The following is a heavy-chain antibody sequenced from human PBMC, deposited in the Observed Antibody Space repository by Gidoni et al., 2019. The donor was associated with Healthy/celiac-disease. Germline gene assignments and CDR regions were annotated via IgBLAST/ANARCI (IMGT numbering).Heavy chain of an antibody. J-gene: IGHJ6*02. CDR1: GYTFTSYY. V-gene: IGHV1-46*03. CDR3: AREYYYDSSGYYYYGMDV. D-gene: IGHD3-22*01. CDR2: INPSGGST. Sequence: QVQLVQSGAEVKKPGAAVTVSCKASGYTFTSYYMHWVRQAPGQGLEWLGIINPSGGSTSYAQKFQGRVTMTRDTSTSTVYMELSSLRSEDTAVYYCAREYYYDSSGYYYYGMDVWGQGTTVTVSS.